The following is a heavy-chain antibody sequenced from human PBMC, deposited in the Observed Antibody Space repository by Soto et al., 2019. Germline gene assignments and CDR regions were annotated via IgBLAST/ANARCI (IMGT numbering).Heavy chain of an antibody. V-gene: IGHV3-21*01. J-gene: IGHJ3*02. D-gene: IGHD3-22*01. Sequence: EVQLVESGGGLVKPGGSLRLSCAASGFTFSSYSMNWVRQAPGKGLEWVSSISSSSSYIDYADSVKDRFTISRDNAKNSLYLQMNSLRAEDTAVYYCARGYHYYDSSGYDKWDAFDIWGQGTMVTVSS. CDR3: ARGYHYYDSSGYDKWDAFDI. CDR2: ISSSSSYI. CDR1: GFTFSSYS.